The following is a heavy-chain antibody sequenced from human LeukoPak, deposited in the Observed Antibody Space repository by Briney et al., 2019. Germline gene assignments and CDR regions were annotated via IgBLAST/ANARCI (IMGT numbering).Heavy chain of an antibody. D-gene: IGHD6-25*01. CDR3: ARGREAAGTYYYYYYYMDV. Sequence: NPSETLSLTCAVYGGSFSGYYWSWIRQPPGKGLEWIGEINHSGSTNYNPSLKSRDTISVDTSKNQFSLKLSSVTAADAAVYYCARGREAAGTYYYYYYYMDVWGKGTTVTVSS. J-gene: IGHJ6*03. CDR1: GGSFSGYY. V-gene: IGHV4-34*01. CDR2: INHSGST.